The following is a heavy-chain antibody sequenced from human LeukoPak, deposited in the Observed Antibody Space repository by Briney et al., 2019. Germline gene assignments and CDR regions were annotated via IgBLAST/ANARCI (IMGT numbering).Heavy chain of an antibody. D-gene: IGHD5-24*01. CDR1: GYTLSELP. V-gene: IGHV1-24*01. J-gene: IGHJ6*02. CDR3: ATARQFSYYGLDV. CDR2: FDPEESET. Sequence: ASVKVSCKVSGYTLSELPIHWVRQAPGKGLEWMGGFDPEESETLYAQSFQGRINMTEDTSTDTAYMALSSLRSEDTAIYYCATARQFSYYGLDVWGQGTTVTVSS.